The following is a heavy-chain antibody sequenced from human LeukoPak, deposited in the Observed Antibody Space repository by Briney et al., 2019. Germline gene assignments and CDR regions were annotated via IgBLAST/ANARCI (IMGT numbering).Heavy chain of an antibody. CDR2: INHSGST. CDR3: ARAGSRGRHFDY. V-gene: IGHV4-34*01. D-gene: IGHD3-10*01. J-gene: IGHJ4*02. Sequence: SETLSLTCAVYGGSFSGYYWSWIRQPPGKGLEWMGEINHSGSTNYNPPLKSRVTISVDTSKNQFSLKLSSVTAADTAVYYCARAGSRGRHFDYWGQGTLVTVSS. CDR1: GGSFSGYY.